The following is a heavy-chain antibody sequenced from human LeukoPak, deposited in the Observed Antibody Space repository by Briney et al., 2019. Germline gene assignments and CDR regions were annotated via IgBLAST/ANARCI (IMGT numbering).Heavy chain of an antibody. CDR2: INPNSGVR. D-gene: IGHD5-18*01. Sequence: ASVKVSCKASGYTFTDYYIHWVRQAPGQGLEWMGWINPNSGVRNYAQKFQGRVTMTRDTSISTAYMELSRLRSDDTAVYYCARMRSTAMTYYYYYYMDVWGKGTTVTVSS. CDR1: GYTFTDYY. CDR3: ARMRSTAMTYYYYYYMDV. J-gene: IGHJ6*03. V-gene: IGHV1-2*02.